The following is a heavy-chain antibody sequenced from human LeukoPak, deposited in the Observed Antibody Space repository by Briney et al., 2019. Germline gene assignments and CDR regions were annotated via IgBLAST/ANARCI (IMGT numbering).Heavy chain of an antibody. CDR2: ISSSSSYI. V-gene: IGHV3-21*01. CDR1: GFTLNNYA. J-gene: IGHJ4*02. D-gene: IGHD1-20*01. Sequence: GGSLRLSCTASGFTLNNYAMSWVRQAPGKGLEWVSSISSSSSYIYYADSVKGRFTISRDNAKNSLYLQMNSLRAEDTAVYYCARGLTGTKSDYWGQGTLVTVSP. CDR3: ARGLTGTKSDY.